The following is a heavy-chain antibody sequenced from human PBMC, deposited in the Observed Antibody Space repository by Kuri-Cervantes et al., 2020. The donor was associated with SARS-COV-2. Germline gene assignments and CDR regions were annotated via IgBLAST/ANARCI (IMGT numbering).Heavy chain of an antibody. V-gene: IGHV4-30-4*08. D-gene: IGHD1-26*01. Sequence: SETLSLTCTVSGGSISSGDYYWSWIRQPPGKGLEWIGYIYYSGSTYYNPSLKSRVTMSVDTSTKQFSLNLNSVTAADTAVYYCARGKGGDNDWFDPWGQGTLVTVSS. J-gene: IGHJ5*02. CDR3: ARGKGGDNDWFDP. CDR1: GGSISSGDYY. CDR2: IYYSGST.